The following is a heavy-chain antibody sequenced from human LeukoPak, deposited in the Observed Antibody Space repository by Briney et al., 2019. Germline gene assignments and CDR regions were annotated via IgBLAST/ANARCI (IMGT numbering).Heavy chain of an antibody. D-gene: IGHD5-24*01. J-gene: IGHJ4*02. Sequence: SETLSLTCAVYGGSFSGYYWSWIRQPPGKGLEWIGYIYYSGSTNYNPSLKSRVTISVDTSKNQFSLKLSSVTAADTAVYYCARGLRQDGYPYWGQGTLVTVSS. CDR2: IYYSGST. CDR3: ARGLRQDGYPY. CDR1: GGSFSGYY. V-gene: IGHV4-59*01.